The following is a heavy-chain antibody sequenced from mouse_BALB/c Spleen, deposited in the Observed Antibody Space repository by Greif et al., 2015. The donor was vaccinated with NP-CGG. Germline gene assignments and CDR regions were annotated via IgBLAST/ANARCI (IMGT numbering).Heavy chain of an antibody. Sequence: VKLVESGPGLVAPSQSLSITCTVSGFSLTSYGVHWVRQPPGKGLEWLGVIWAGGSTNYNSALMSRLSISKGNSKSQVVVKRNSLQTDDTAMYYCARDGGWHYFDYWGQGTTLTVSS. CDR2: IWAGGST. CDR3: ARDGGWHYFDY. V-gene: IGHV2-9*02. CDR1: GFSLTSYG. J-gene: IGHJ2*01. D-gene: IGHD3-3*01.